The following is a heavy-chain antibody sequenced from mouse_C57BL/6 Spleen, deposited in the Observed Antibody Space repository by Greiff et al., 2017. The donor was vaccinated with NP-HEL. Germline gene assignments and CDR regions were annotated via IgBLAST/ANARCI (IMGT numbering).Heavy chain of an antibody. V-gene: IGHV14-2*01. D-gene: IGHD2-4*01. CDR1: GFNFKDYY. Sequence: EVQLQQSGAELVKPGASVKLSCTASGFNFKDYYMHWVKQRTEQGLEWIGRIDPEDGETNYAPKFQGKATLTADTSSNTAYLQLSSLTSEDTAVYYCARSDDYARDFDYWGQGTTLTVSS. CDR2: IDPEDGET. CDR3: ARSDDYARDFDY. J-gene: IGHJ2*01.